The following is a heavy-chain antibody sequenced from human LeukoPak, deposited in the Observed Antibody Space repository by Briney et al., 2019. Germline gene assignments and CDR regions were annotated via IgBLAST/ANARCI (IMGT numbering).Heavy chain of an antibody. V-gene: IGHV1-18*01. D-gene: IGHD3-3*01. Sequence: ASVKVSCKASGYTFTSYGISWVRQAPGQGLEWMGWISAYNGNTNYAQKLQGRVTMTTDTSTSTAYMELRSLRSDDTAVYYCARGDFWSGYYPYNWFDPWGQGTLVTVSS. CDR2: ISAYNGNT. CDR3: ARGDFWSGYYPYNWFDP. J-gene: IGHJ5*02. CDR1: GYTFTSYG.